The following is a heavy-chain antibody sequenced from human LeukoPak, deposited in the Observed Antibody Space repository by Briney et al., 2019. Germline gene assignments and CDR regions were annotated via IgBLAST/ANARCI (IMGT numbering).Heavy chain of an antibody. CDR3: AKDRGLEDSGWYIYYFDY. CDR2: LSTSGGST. V-gene: IGHV3-23*01. J-gene: IGHJ4*02. CDR1: GFTFTNYA. D-gene: IGHD6-19*01. Sequence: GGSLRLSCTASGFTFTNYAMNWVRQAPGKGLEWVSTLSTSGGSTYYADSVKGRFTISRDNSKNTLYLQMNSLRAEDTAVYYCAKDRGLEDSGWYIYYFDYWGQGTLVTVSS.